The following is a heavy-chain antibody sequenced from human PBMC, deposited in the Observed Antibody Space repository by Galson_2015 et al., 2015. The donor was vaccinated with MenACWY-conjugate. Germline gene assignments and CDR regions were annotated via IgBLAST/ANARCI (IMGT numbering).Heavy chain of an antibody. V-gene: IGHV3-23*01. CDR2: ISGSGDGT. J-gene: IGHJ4*02. CDR1: GLTFSSYA. CDR3: AKGAGGVAGNLVFDD. Sequence: SLRLSCAASGLTFSSYAMSWVRQAPGKGLEWVSAISGSGDGTYYAGSVKGRFIISRDNSKNTVYLQMSSLRAEDTALYYCAKGAGGVAGNLVFDDWGQGTLVTVSS. D-gene: IGHD4-23*01.